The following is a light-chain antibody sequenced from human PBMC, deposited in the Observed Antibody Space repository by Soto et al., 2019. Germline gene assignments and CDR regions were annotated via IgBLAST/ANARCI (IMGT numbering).Light chain of an antibody. V-gene: IGKV3-11*01. Sequence: DIVLTQSPATLSLSPGNRVTLSCRVNERISRSLAWYQQKPGQPPRILIYDASFRATGIPERFSGSGSGTDFTLSISSLEPEDFAVYYCQLSQQRSSWPPIAFGQGTRLDLK. CDR2: DAS. CDR3: QLSQQRSSWPPIA. CDR1: ERISRS. J-gene: IGKJ5*01.